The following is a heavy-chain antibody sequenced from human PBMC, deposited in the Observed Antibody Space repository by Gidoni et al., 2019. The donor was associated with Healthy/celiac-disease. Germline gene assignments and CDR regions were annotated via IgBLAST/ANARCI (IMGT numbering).Heavy chain of an antibody. J-gene: IGHJ4*02. CDR3: ASLTVRHTFDY. Sequence: EVQLVESVGGLVQPGGSLRLSCAASGFTLSSYAMSWVRQAPGKGLEWVSAISGSGGSTYYADSVKGRFTISRDNSKNTPYLQMNSLRAEDTAVYYCASLTVRHTFDYWGQGTLVTVSS. V-gene: IGHV3-23*04. D-gene: IGHD4-17*01. CDR1: GFTLSSYA. CDR2: ISGSGGST.